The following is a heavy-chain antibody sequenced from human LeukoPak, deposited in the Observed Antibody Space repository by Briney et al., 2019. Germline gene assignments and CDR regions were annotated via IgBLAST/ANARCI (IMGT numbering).Heavy chain of an antibody. V-gene: IGHV4-34*01. CDR3: TRMTTGHDY. J-gene: IGHJ4*02. CDR2: INHSEYT. CDR1: GVSFDDYY. Sequence: SETLSVTCAVSGVSFDDYYWSWVRQTPGKGLEWLGEINHSEYTNDSPSLKSRVTLSIDTSNKQFSLNLRSVTVADAGIYYCTRMTTGHDYWGQGTLVTVSS. D-gene: IGHD4-17*01.